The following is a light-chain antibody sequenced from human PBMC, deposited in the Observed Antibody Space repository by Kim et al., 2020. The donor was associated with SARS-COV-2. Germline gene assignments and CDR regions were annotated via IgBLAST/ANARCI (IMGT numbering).Light chain of an antibody. CDR3: CSYAGSYGVV. J-gene: IGLJ2*01. V-gene: IGLV2-11*01. CDR2: DVS. CDR1: SSDVGGYNY. Sequence: GQSVTISCTGTSSDVGGYNYVPWYQQHPGKAPKLMIYDVSKRPSGVPDRFSGSKSGNTASLTISGLQAEDEADYYCCSYAGSYGVVFGGGTQLTVL.